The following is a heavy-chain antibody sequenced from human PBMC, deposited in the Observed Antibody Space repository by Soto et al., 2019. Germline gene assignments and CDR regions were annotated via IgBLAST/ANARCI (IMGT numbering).Heavy chain of an antibody. D-gene: IGHD1-7*01. CDR1: GLTFSNYA. CDR3: AKNQERELPRVIDF. V-gene: IGHV3-23*01. J-gene: IGHJ4*02. CDR2: MSGSSSTT. Sequence: PGGSLRLSCATSGLTFSNYAMSWVRQAPGGGLEWVSSMSGSSSTTYYADSVRGRFTISRDRSKNTLHLQMSSLRAENTALYYCAKNQERELPRVIDFWGQGTLVTVSS.